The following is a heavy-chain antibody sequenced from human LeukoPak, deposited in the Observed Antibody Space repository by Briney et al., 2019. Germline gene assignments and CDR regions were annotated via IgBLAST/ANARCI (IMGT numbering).Heavy chain of an antibody. CDR1: GFTFDDYT. J-gene: IGHJ4*02. Sequence: PGGSLRLSCAASGFTFDDYTMHWVRQAPGKGLEWVSLISWDGGSTYYADSVKGRFTISRDNSKNSLYLQMNSLRTEDTALYYCAKDGGGSSWCFGYWGQGTLVTVSS. D-gene: IGHD6-13*01. CDR2: ISWDGGST. CDR3: AKDGGGSSWCFGY. V-gene: IGHV3-43*01.